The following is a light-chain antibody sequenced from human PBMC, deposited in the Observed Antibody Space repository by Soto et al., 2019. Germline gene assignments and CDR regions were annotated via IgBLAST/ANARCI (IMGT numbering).Light chain of an antibody. V-gene: IGKV3-20*01. CDR2: GTS. CDR3: QHYGSSLYT. Sequence: ENVLTQSPGTLSLSPGERATLSCRASQSVDSSYLAWYQQKPGQAPRLLIYGTSSRATGIPDKFSGSGSGTDFTLTINKLAPEDFAVYYCQHYGSSLYTFGQGTKLEIK. CDR1: QSVDSSY. J-gene: IGKJ2*01.